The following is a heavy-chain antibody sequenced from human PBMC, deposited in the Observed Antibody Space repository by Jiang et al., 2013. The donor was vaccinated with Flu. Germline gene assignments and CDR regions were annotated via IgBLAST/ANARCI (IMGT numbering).Heavy chain of an antibody. V-gene: IGHV4-59*13. CDR1: GGSIGIY. J-gene: IGHJ4*02. D-gene: IGHD2-21*02. Sequence: RLLKPSETLSLTCTVSGGSIGIYWTWIRQPPGKGLEWIGFNSGTTNYNPSLKSRVTMSVDTSKNQFSLKLNSVTAADTAVYYCARANVVTGIDYWGQGTLVTVSS. CDR2: NSGTT. CDR3: ARANVVTGIDY.